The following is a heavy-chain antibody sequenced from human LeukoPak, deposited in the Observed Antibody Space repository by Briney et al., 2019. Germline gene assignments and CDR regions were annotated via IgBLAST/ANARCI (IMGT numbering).Heavy chain of an antibody. CDR2: INPNSGGT. J-gene: IGHJ4*02. CDR3: ALSTVEGTTFDY. CDR1: GYTFTGYY. D-gene: IGHD2-2*01. V-gene: IGHV1-2*02. Sequence: GASVKVSCKASGYTFTGYYMHWVRQAPGQGVEWMGWINPNSGGTNYAQKFQGRVTMTRDTSISTAYMELSRLRSDDTAVYYCALSTVEGTTFDYWGQGTLVTVSS.